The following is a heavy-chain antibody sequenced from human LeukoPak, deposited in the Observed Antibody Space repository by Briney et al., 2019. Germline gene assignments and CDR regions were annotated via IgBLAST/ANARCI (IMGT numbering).Heavy chain of an antibody. J-gene: IGHJ3*02. CDR3: ARDDADAFDI. CDR1: GGSISSYY. CDR2: IYYSGST. Sequence: SETLSLTCTVSGGSISSYYWSWIRQPPGKGLEWIGYIYYSGSTNYNPSLKSRVTISVDTSKNQFSLKLSSVTAADTAVYYCARDDADAFDIWGQGTMVTVSP. V-gene: IGHV4-59*01.